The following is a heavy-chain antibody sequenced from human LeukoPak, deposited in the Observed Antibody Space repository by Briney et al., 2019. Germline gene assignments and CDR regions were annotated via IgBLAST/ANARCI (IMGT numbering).Heavy chain of an antibody. D-gene: IGHD3-10*01. CDR3: ARDLATMVRGVKIYGMDV. CDR1: GGTFSSYA. V-gene: IGHV1-69*06. J-gene: IGHJ6*04. CDR2: IIPIFGTA. Sequence: ASVKVSCKASGGTFSSYAISWVRQAPGQGLEWMGGIIPIFGTANYAQKFQGRVTITADKSTSTAYMELSSLRSEDTAVYCCARDLATMVRGVKIYGMDVWGKGTTVTVSS.